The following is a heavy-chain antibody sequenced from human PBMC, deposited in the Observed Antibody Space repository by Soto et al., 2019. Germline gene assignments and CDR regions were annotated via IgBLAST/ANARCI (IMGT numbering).Heavy chain of an antibody. CDR2: ISGSGGST. V-gene: IGHV3-23*01. CDR1: GFTFSSYA. Sequence: GGSLRLSCAASGFTFSSYAMSWVRQAPGKGLEWVSAISGSGGSTYYADSVKGRFTISRDNSKNTLYLQMNSLRAEDTAVYYCAKGRLRYFDWLLDYWGQGTLVTVSS. J-gene: IGHJ4*02. D-gene: IGHD3-9*01. CDR3: AKGRLRYFDWLLDY.